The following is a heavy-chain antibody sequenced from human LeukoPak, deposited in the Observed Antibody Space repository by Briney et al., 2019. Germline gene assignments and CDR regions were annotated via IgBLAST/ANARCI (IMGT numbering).Heavy chain of an antibody. D-gene: IGHD3-16*01. V-gene: IGHV4-39*07. Sequence: SSETLSLTCTVSGGSISSSSYYWGWIRQPPGKGLEWIGSIYYSGSTYYNPSLKSRVTISVDTSKNQFSLKLSSVTAADTAVYYCARVHYDYVWGSSYYFDYWGQGTLVTVSS. CDR3: ARVHYDYVWGSSYYFDY. CDR2: IYYSGST. CDR1: GGSISSSSYY. J-gene: IGHJ4*02.